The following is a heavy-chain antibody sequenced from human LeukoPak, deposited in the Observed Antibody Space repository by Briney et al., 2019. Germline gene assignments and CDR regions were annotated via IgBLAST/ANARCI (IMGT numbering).Heavy chain of an antibody. Sequence: SETLSLTCTVSGGSIGSYFWSWIRQPPGKGLECIGFIYYSGTTNYNPSLKSRVTISVDTSKNQFSLKVSSVTAADTALYYCARSLGATANDAFDMWGQGTMVTVSS. CDR1: GGSIGSYF. J-gene: IGHJ3*02. V-gene: IGHV4-59*01. CDR3: ARSLGATANDAFDM. CDR2: IYYSGTT. D-gene: IGHD1-26*01.